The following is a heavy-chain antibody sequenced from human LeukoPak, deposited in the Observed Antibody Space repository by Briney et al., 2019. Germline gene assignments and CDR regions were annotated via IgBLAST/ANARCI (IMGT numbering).Heavy chain of an antibody. CDR1: GVSISSSSYY. Sequence: SETLSLTCTVSGVSISSSSYYWGWLRQPKGKGLEWIGSIYYSGSTYYNPSLKSRITKRVNTNKKQFPLKLSSVTAAATAVYYCARGYYDSSGPWDYWGQGTLVTVSS. CDR3: ARGYYDSSGPWDY. J-gene: IGHJ4*02. D-gene: IGHD3-22*01. V-gene: IGHV4-39*06. CDR2: IYYSGST.